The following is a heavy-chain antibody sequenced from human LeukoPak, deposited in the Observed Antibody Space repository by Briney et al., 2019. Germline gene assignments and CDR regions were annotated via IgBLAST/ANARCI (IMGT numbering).Heavy chain of an antibody. D-gene: IGHD3-16*02. CDR1: GGSFSGYY. Sequence: PSETLSLTCAVYGGSFSGYYWSWIRQPPGKGLEWIGEINHSGSTNYNPSLKSRVTISVDTSKNQFSLKLSSVTAADTAVYYCARVYDDYVWGSYRTLHNWFDPWGQGTLVTVSS. CDR2: INHSGST. CDR3: ARVYDDYVWGSYRTLHNWFDP. J-gene: IGHJ5*02. V-gene: IGHV4-34*01.